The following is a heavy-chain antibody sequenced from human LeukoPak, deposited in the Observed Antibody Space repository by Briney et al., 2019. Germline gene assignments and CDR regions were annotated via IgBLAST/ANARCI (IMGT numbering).Heavy chain of an antibody. D-gene: IGHD4-17*01. CDR1: GFTFDDYA. CDR2: ISWNSGSI. J-gene: IGHJ5*02. V-gene: IGHV3-9*01. CDR3: AIPTTVTTEGWFDP. Sequence: GRSLRLSCAASGFTFDDYAMHWVRQAPGKGLEWVSGISWNSGSIGYADPVKGRFTISRDNAKNSLYLQMNSLRAEDTALYYCAIPTTVTTEGWFDPWGQGTLVTVSS.